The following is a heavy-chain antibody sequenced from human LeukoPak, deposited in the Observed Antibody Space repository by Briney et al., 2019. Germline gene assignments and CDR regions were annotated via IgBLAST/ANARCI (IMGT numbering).Heavy chain of an antibody. CDR2: INHSGST. CDR1: GGSFSGYY. V-gene: IGHV4-34*01. CDR3: ARGDYGDYGDY. Sequence: SETLSLTCAVSGGSFSGYYWSWIRQPPGKGLEWIGEINHSGSTNYNPSLKSRVTISVDTSKNQFSLKLSSVTAADTAVYYCARGDYGDYGDYWGQGTLVTVSS. D-gene: IGHD4-17*01. J-gene: IGHJ4*02.